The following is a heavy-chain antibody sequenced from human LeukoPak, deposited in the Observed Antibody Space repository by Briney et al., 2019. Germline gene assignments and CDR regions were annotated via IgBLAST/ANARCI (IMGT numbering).Heavy chain of an antibody. D-gene: IGHD5-12*01. J-gene: IGHJ5*02. CDR2: IWYDGSNK. V-gene: IGHV3-33*08. CDR3: AREVARLGFDP. Sequence: GGSLRLSCAASGFTFSSYAMHWVRQAPGKGLEWVAVIWYDGSNKYYADSVKGRFTISRDNSKNTLYLQLNSLRAEDTAVYYCAREVARLGFDPWGQGTLVTVSS. CDR1: GFTFSSYA.